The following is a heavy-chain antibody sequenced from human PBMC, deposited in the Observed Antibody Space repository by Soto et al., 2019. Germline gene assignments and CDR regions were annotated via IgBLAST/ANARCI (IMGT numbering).Heavy chain of an antibody. Sequence: SVKVSCKASGGTFSSYAISWVRQAPGQGLEWMGGTIPIFGTANYAQKFQGRVTITADESTSTAYMELSSLRSEDTAVYYCARDRGTMVRGVSYYYYYGMDVWGQGNTVTVSS. D-gene: IGHD3-10*01. J-gene: IGHJ6*02. V-gene: IGHV1-69*13. CDR2: TIPIFGTA. CDR3: ARDRGTMVRGVSYYYYYGMDV. CDR1: GGTFSSYA.